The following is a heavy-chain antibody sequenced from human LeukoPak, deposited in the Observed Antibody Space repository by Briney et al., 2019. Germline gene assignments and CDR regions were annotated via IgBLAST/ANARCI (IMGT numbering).Heavy chain of an antibody. CDR2: IKQDGSEK. V-gene: IGHV3-7*01. J-gene: IGHJ4*02. CDR1: GFTFSSYW. CDR3: ASAAPRDTYCFDY. D-gene: IGHD2-15*01. Sequence: PGGSLRLSCAASGFTFSSYWMSWVRQAPGKGLEWVANIKQDGSEKYYVDSVKGRFTISRDNAKNSLYLQMNSLRAEDTAVYYCASAAPRDTYCFDYWGQGTLVTVSS.